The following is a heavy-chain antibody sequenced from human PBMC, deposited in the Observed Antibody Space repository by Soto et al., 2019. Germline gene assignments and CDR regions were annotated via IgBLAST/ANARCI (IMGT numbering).Heavy chain of an antibody. CDR1: GGSFSGYY. J-gene: IGHJ4*02. Sequence: SETLSLTCAVYGGSFSGYYWSWIRQPPGKGLEWIGEINHSGSTNYNPSLKSRVTISVDTSKNQFSLRLSSVTAADTAVYYCARVAGYIRGAIIANDYWGQGTLVTVSS. V-gene: IGHV4-34*01. CDR2: INHSGST. CDR3: ARVAGYIRGAIIANDY. D-gene: IGHD3-10*01.